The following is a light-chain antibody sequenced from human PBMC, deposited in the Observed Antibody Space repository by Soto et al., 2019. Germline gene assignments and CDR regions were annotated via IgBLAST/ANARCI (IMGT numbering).Light chain of an antibody. J-gene: IGKJ2*01. CDR3: QQYYNWPYT. V-gene: IGKV3-15*01. Sequence: EIVMTQSPATLSVSPGERVTLSCRASQSVSNDLAWYQKRPGQSPRLLMSGAFTRAIGLPARFSGGKSGTDFTLTINCLQSEDFAVYLCQQYYNWPYTFGQGTNLEIK. CDR1: QSVSND. CDR2: GAF.